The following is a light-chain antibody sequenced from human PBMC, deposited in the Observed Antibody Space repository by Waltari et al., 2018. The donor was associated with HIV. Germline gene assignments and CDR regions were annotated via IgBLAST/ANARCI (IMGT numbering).Light chain of an antibody. V-gene: IGLV7-46*01. CDR1: EGAVTTKNY. CDR3: LLFFGATRV. Sequence: VVTQEPSLTVSPGVTIILTCGSSEGAVTTKNYAYWFQQKPGQAPTTLIHDTTQRHFWTPARFSGFLLGDKAALTLSGVLSEDEGVYFCLLFFGATRVFGGGTMVTVL. J-gene: IGLJ2*01. CDR2: DTT.